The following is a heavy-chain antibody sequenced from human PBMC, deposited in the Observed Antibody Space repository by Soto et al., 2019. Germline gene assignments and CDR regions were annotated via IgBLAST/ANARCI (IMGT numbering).Heavy chain of an antibody. CDR3: ARAFYDTPGYSLDP. Sequence: SETLSLTCTVSGGSISSYYWSWIRQPPGKGLEWIGYIYDGDSANYNPSLKSRVTISEDTSKKQFSLRLSSVTAADTAVYYCARAFYDTPGYSLDPWGQGPLVTVS. CDR2: IYDGDSA. CDR1: GGSISSYY. D-gene: IGHD3-22*01. V-gene: IGHV4-59*01. J-gene: IGHJ5*02.